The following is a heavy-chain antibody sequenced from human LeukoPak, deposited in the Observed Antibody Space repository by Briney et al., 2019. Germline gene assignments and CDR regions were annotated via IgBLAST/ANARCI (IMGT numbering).Heavy chain of an antibody. CDR2: ICHSGST. D-gene: IGHD3-10*01. J-gene: IGHJ5*02. Sequence: SETLSLTCAVSGYSLSSGYYWGWIRQPPGKGLEWIGSICHSGSTYYNPSLKSRFTISVDTSKNQFSLKLSSVTAADTAVYYCARDWVGSGSYYNLNWFDPWGQGTLVTVSS. CDR1: GYSLSSGYY. CDR3: ARDWVGSGSYYNLNWFDP. V-gene: IGHV4-38-2*02.